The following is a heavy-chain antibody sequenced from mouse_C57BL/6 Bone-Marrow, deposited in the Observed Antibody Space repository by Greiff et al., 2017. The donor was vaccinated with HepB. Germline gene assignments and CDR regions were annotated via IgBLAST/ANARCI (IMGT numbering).Heavy chain of an antibody. V-gene: IGHV5-16*01. Sequence: EVMLVESEGGLVQPGSSMKLSCTASGFTFSDYYMAWVRQVPEKGLEWVANINYDGSSTYYLDSLKSRFIISRDNAKNILYLQMSSLKSEDTATYYCAREDFVAYWGQGTLVTVSA. CDR2: INYDGSST. J-gene: IGHJ3*01. CDR1: GFTFSDYY. CDR3: AREDFVAY.